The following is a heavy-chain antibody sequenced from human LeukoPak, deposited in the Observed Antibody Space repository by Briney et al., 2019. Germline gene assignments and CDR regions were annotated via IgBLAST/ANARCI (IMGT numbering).Heavy chain of an antibody. Sequence: SETLSLTCAVYGGSFSGYYWTWIRQPPGKGLEWIGQINHSGSTDYNPPLKSRVTISVDTSKSQFSLRLDSVTAADTAVYYCARWYGSGFNWFDPWGQGILVTVSS. CDR1: GGSFSGYY. CDR3: ARWYGSGFNWFDP. J-gene: IGHJ5*02. V-gene: IGHV4-34*01. CDR2: INHSGST. D-gene: IGHD6-19*01.